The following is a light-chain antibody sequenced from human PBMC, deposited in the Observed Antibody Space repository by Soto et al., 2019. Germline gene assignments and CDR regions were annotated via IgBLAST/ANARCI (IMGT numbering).Light chain of an antibody. CDR2: GAS. V-gene: IGKV3-20*01. CDR1: PLVSNNY. Sequence: LLFTPSPGTLSLSPGARSSLSGRGRPLVSNNYLAWYQQKPGQAPRLLIYGASSRATGIPARFSGSGSGTDFTLTISRLEPGDFAVYYCQQYVTSPPGTFGQGTKVDIK. J-gene: IGKJ1*01. CDR3: QQYVTSPPGT.